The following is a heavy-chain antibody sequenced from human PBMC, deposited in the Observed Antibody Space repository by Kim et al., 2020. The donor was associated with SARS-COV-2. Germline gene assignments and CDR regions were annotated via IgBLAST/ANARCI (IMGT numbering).Heavy chain of an antibody. CDR1: GGSFSGYY. J-gene: IGHJ6*02. Sequence: SETQSLTCAVYGGSFSGYYWSWIRQPPGKGLEWIGEINHSGSTNYNPSLKSRVTISVDTSKNQFSLKLSSVTAADTAVYYCARKTPYYYGMDVWGQGTTVTVSS. CDR2: INHSGST. V-gene: IGHV4-34*01. CDR3: ARKTPYYYGMDV.